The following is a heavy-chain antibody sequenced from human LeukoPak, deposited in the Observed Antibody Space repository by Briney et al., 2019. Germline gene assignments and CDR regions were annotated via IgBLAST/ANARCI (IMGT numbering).Heavy chain of an antibody. CDR1: GYTFTDYY. J-gene: IGHJ4*02. Sequence: ASVKVSCKASGYTFTDYYMHWVRQAPGQGLEWMGWINPNSGGTNYAQKFQGRATMTRDTSISTAYMELSRLRSDDTAVYYCARASYYYDSSGYPGYYFDYWGQGTLVTVSS. CDR2: INPNSGGT. D-gene: IGHD3-22*01. CDR3: ARASYYYDSSGYPGYYFDY. V-gene: IGHV1-2*02.